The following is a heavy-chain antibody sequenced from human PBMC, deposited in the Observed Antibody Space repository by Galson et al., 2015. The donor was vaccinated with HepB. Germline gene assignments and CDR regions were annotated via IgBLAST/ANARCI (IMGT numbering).Heavy chain of an antibody. D-gene: IGHD6-19*01. CDR1: GYTFTSYY. J-gene: IGHJ3*02. CDR2: INPSGGST. V-gene: IGHV1-46*03. CDR3: VRDRQWLVSGHDAFDI. Sequence: SVKVSCKASGYTFTSYYMHWVRQAPGQGLEWMGIINPSGGSTSYAQKFQGRVTMTRDTSTSTVYMVLSSLRSEDTAVYYCVRDRQWLVSGHDAFDIWGQGTMVTVSS.